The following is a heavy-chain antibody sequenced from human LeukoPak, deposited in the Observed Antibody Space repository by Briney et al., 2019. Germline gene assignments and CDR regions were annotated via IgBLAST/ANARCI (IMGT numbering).Heavy chain of an antibody. Sequence: GGSLRLSCAASGFTFSSYAMSWVRQAPGKGLEWVSAISGSGGSTYYADSVKGRFTISRDNSKNTLYLQMNSLRAEDTAVYYCARDGGGYYDSSGYSVTFLDYWGQGTLVTVSS. J-gene: IGHJ4*02. CDR3: ARDGGGYYDSSGYSVTFLDY. CDR2: ISGSGGST. V-gene: IGHV3-23*01. CDR1: GFTFSSYA. D-gene: IGHD3-22*01.